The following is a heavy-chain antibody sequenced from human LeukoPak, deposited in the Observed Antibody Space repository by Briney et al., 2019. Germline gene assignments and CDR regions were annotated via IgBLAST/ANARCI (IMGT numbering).Heavy chain of an antibody. J-gene: IGHJ6*03. CDR3: ARGHRSSYSYYYYYMDV. CDR1: GGSFSGYY. V-gene: IGHV4-34*01. Sequence: PPETLSLTCAVYGGSFSGYYWSWIRQPPGKGLEWIGEINHSGSTNYNPSLKSRVTISVNTSKNQFSLKLSSVTAADTAVYYCARGHRSSYSYYYYYMDVWGKGTTVTVSS. D-gene: IGHD6-6*01. CDR2: INHSGST.